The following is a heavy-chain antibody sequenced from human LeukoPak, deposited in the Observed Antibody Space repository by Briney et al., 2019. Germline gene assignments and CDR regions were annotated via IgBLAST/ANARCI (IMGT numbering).Heavy chain of an antibody. D-gene: IGHD2-15*01. J-gene: IGHJ4*02. CDR1: GFTFSSYW. Sequence: GGSLRLSCAASGFTFSSYWMSWVRQAPGKGLEWVANIKQDGSEKYYVDPVKGRFTISRDNAKNSLYLQMNSLRAEDTAVYYCASMVVAATIGHFDYWGQGTLVTVSS. V-gene: IGHV3-7*01. CDR2: IKQDGSEK. CDR3: ASMVVAATIGHFDY.